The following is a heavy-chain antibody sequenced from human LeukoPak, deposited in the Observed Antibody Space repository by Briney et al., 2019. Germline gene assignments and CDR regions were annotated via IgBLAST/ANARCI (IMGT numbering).Heavy chain of an antibody. CDR1: GFTFSDYY. D-gene: IGHD6-19*01. Sequence: PGGSLRLSCAASGFTFSDYYMSWIRQAPGKGLEWISYLSGSDSTIYYADSVKGRFTISRDNAKNSLYLQMDSLRVEDTAVYYCARDPGRQYSSIADVWGQGTTVTVSS. J-gene: IGHJ6*02. V-gene: IGHV3-11*01. CDR2: LSGSDSTI. CDR3: ARDPGRQYSSIADV.